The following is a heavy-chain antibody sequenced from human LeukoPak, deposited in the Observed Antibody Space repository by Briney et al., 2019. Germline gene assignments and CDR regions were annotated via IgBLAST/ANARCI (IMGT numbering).Heavy chain of an antibody. D-gene: IGHD3-3*01. CDR1: GFTFGDYA. V-gene: IGHV3-49*04. Sequence: PGRSLRLSCTASGFTFGDYAMSWVRQAPGKGLEWVCFIRSKAYVRTTEYAASVKVRFTISINDSNNIANLQMNSLKTEHTAVYYCTRDGYDFWSGYHTPGYWGQGTLVTVSS. J-gene: IGHJ4*02. CDR3: TRDGYDFWSGYHTPGY. CDR2: IRSKAYVRTT.